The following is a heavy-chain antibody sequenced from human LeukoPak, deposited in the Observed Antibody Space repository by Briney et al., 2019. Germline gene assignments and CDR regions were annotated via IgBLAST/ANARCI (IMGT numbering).Heavy chain of an antibody. CDR3: ARWEPYSGYDYLDY. V-gene: IGHV4-31*03. J-gene: IGHJ4*02. CDR1: GGSISSGGYY. Sequence: SQTLSLTCTVSGGSISSGGYYWSWIRQHPGKGLEWIGYIYYSGSTYHNPSLKSRVTISVDTSKNQFSLKLNSVTAADTAVYYCARWEPYSGYDYLDYWGQGTLVTVSS. D-gene: IGHD5-12*01. CDR2: IYYSGST.